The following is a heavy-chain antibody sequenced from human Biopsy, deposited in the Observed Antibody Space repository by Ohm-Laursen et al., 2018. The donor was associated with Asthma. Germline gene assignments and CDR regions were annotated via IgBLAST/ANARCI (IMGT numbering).Heavy chain of an antibody. V-gene: IGHV1-3*01. CDR2: INAGNGNT. CDR3: ARTYYDFLTGQVIDAFAI. Sequence: SVDVSCKASGYTFISYAIHWVRQAPGQRFEWMGWINAGNGNTKYSQKFQGRVTITRDTSASTAYMELSSLRSEDTAVYYCARTYYDFLTGQVIDAFAIWGQGTMVTVSS. D-gene: IGHD3-9*01. CDR1: GYTFISYA. J-gene: IGHJ3*02.